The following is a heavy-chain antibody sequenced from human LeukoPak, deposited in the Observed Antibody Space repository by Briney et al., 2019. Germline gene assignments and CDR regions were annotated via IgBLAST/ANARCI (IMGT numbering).Heavy chain of an antibody. CDR2: IKQDGSEK. V-gene: IGHV3-7*01. D-gene: IGHD6-19*01. Sequence: GGSLRLSCAASGFSFSSYWMSWVRQAPGKGLEWVANIKQDGSEKYYVDSVKGRFTISRDNAKNSLYLQMNSLRAEDTAVYCCARDRSYSSGWYSRIDYWGQGTLVTVSS. CDR3: ARDRSYSSGWYSRIDY. CDR1: GFSFSSYW. J-gene: IGHJ4*02.